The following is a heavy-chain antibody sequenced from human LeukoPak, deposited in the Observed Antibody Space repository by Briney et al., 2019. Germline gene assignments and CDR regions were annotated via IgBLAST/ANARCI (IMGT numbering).Heavy chain of an antibody. D-gene: IGHD4-17*01. CDR3: HGDYVPDGMDV. Sequence: AGGSLRLSCAASGFTFSSYSMNWVRQAPGKGLEWVAVISYDGSNKYYADSVKGRFTISRDNSKNTLYLQMNSLRAEDTAVYYCHGDYVPDGMDVWGQGTTVTVSS. V-gene: IGHV3-30*03. CDR1: GFTFSSYS. J-gene: IGHJ6*02. CDR2: ISYDGSNK.